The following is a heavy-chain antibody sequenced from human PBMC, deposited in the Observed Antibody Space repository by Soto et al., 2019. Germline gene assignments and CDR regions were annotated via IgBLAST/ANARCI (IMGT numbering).Heavy chain of an antibody. CDR1: GFTFSSYW. CDR3: ARDWIDFWSGYQSYGMDV. CDR2: INSDGSST. Sequence: GGSLRLSCAASGFTFSSYWMHWVRQAPGKGLVWVSRINSDGSSTSYADSVKGRFTISRDNAKNTLYLQMSSLRAEDTAVYYCARDWIDFWSGYQSYGMDVWGQGTTVTVSS. V-gene: IGHV3-74*01. J-gene: IGHJ6*02. D-gene: IGHD3-3*01.